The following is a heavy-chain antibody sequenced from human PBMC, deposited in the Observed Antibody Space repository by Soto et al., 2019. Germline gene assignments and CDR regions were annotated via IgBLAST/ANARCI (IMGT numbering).Heavy chain of an antibody. Sequence: EVQLLESGGGLVQPGGSLTLSCAASGFTFSSYAMSWVRQAPGKGLEWVSAISGSGGSTYYADSVKGRFTISRDNSKNTLYLQMNSLRAEDTAVYYCAKATGYSSSWRPDYWGQGTLVTVSS. CDR3: AKATGYSSSWRPDY. CDR2: ISGSGGST. CDR1: GFTFSSYA. J-gene: IGHJ4*02. D-gene: IGHD6-13*01. V-gene: IGHV3-23*01.